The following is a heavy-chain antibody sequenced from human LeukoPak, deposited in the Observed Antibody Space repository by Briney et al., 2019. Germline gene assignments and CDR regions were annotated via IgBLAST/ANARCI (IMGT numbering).Heavy chain of an antibody. Sequence: GGSLRLSCAASGFTFSSYWMHWVRQAPGKGLVWVSRINSDGSSTSYADSVKGRFTISRDNAKNTLYLQMNSLRAEDTAVYYCTGSMVRGVIIAFDYWGQGTLVTVSS. CDR2: INSDGSST. V-gene: IGHV3-74*01. D-gene: IGHD3-10*01. CDR1: GFTFSSYW. J-gene: IGHJ4*02. CDR3: TGSMVRGVIIAFDY.